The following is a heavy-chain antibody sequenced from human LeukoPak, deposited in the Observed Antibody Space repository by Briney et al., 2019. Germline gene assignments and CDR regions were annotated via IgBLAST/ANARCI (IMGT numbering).Heavy chain of an antibody. Sequence: PSETLSLTCTVSGGSISSSSYYWGWIRQPPGKGLEWIGSIYYSGSTYYNPSLKSRVTISVDTSKNQFSLKLSSVTAADTAVYYCAKDRLLWGAFGGVTVREEAFDIWGQGTMVTVSS. V-gene: IGHV4-39*07. CDR3: AKDRLLWGAFGGVTVREEAFDI. CDR1: GGSISSSSYY. CDR2: IYYSGST. J-gene: IGHJ3*02. D-gene: IGHD3-16*02.